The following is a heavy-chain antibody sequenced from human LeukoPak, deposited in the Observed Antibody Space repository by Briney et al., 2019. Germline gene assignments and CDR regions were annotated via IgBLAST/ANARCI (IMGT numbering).Heavy chain of an antibody. CDR2: INPNSGGT. Sequence: ASVKVSCKASGYTFTDYYMHWVRQAPGQGLEWMGWINPNSGGTNYAQKFQGRVTMTRDTSISTAYMELSRLRSDDTAVYYCARDILTAYYPVPYHPWGQGTLVTVSS. CDR3: ARDILTAYYPVPYHP. CDR1: GYTFTDYY. J-gene: IGHJ5*02. V-gene: IGHV1-2*02. D-gene: IGHD3-9*01.